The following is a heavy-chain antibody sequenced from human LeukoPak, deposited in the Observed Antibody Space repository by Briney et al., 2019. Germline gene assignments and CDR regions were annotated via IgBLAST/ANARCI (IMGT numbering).Heavy chain of an antibody. V-gene: IGHV4-39*02. D-gene: IGHD4-17*01. CDR1: GGSITSTLYY. J-gene: IGHJ4*02. Sequence: SETLSLTCTVSGGSITSTLYYWGWFRQSSGKGLEWIGSFYYSGSTYYNPSLKSRVTISVDTSKNQFSLKLSSVTAADTAVYFCARDYGDHAFDCWGQGTLVTVSS. CDR3: ARDYGDHAFDC. CDR2: FYYSGST.